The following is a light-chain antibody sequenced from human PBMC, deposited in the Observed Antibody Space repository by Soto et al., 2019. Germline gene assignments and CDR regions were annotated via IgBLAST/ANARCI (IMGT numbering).Light chain of an antibody. CDR1: KSHVDSNGNDY. V-gene: IGKV2-28*01. CDR3: TRGLKST. J-gene: IGKJ5*01. Sequence: DIVMTQSPLSLPVTPGEAASVPXRPCKSHVDSNGNDYLFWFXXKPGQSXXXLIXRGSNRASGVPERFSGSGSGTDFTLKISRVEAEEVGVYYCTRGLKSTFGQGTRLEIK. CDR2: RGS.